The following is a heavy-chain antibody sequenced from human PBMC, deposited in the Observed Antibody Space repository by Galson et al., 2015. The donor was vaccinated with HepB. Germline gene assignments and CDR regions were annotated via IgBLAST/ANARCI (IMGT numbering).Heavy chain of an antibody. CDR3: AKNGLLVVPTRLAKSAFDI. V-gene: IGHV3-30*04. J-gene: IGHJ3*02. D-gene: IGHD2-2*01. CDR1: GFTFSSYA. CDR2: ISYDGSNK. Sequence: SLRLSCAASGFTFSSYAMHWVRQAPGKGLEWVAVISYDGSNKYYADSVKGRFTISRDNSKNTLYLQMNSLRAEDTAVYYCAKNGLLVVPTRLAKSAFDIWGQGTMVTVSS.